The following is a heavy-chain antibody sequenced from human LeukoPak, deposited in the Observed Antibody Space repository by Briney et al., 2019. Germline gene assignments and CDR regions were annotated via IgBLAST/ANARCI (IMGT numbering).Heavy chain of an antibody. CDR3: ARGRSDYTPFDY. J-gene: IGHJ4*02. D-gene: IGHD3-3*01. CDR1: GFTFSNYA. Sequence: PGGSLRLSCAASGFTFSNYAMSWVRQAPGKGPEWVSFSSAYNDITYYADSVKGRFTISRDNSKSTLYLQMTSLRAEDTALYYCARGRSDYTPFDYWGQGTLVTVSS. CDR2: SSAYNDIT. V-gene: IGHV3-23*01.